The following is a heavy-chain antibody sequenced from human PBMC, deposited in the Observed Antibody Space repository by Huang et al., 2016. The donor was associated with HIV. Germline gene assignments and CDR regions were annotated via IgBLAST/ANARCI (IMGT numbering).Heavy chain of an antibody. CDR1: GDSITNHY. Sequence: QVQLQESVPGLVKPSETLSLPCTVSGDSITNHYWDWMRQPPGKGLEWIGSVHHSRSTNYKPSLMSRITMSVDTSRNQFSLRLSTVTAADTAVYYCARDRRLPIVPSDYWGRGTLVTVSS. V-gene: IGHV4-59*11. D-gene: IGHD5-12*01. CDR2: VHHSRST. CDR3: ARDRRLPIVPSDY. J-gene: IGHJ4*02.